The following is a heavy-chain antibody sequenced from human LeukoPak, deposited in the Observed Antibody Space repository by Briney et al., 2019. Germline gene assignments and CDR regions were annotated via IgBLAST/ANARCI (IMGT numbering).Heavy chain of an antibody. CDR2: IYYSGST. J-gene: IGHJ6*03. CDR3: ARVGGGNSGFRYYYYYMDV. V-gene: IGHV4-59*01. Sequence: SETLSLTCTVSGGSISSYYWSWIRQPPGKGLEWIGYIYYSGSTNYNPSLKGRVTISVDTSKNQFSLKLSSVTAADTAVYYCARVGGGNSGFRYYYYYMDVWGKGTTVTVSS. D-gene: IGHD4-23*01. CDR1: GGSISSYY.